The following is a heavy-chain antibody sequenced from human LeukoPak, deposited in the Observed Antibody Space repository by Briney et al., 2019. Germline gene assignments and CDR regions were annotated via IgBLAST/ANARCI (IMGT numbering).Heavy chain of an antibody. V-gene: IGHV3-23*01. J-gene: IGHJ3*02. CDR3: AKDGKELGYCSGGSCYLSMERDAFDI. D-gene: IGHD2-15*01. Sequence: QPGGSLRLSCAASGFIFSSYPMSWVRQAPGKGLEWVSAISGTAENTYYADSVKGRFSISRDNSRNTVHLQMNSLRPEDTAVYYCAKDGKELGYCSGGSCYLSMERDAFDIWGQGTMVTVSS. CDR2: ISGTAENT. CDR1: GFIFSSYP.